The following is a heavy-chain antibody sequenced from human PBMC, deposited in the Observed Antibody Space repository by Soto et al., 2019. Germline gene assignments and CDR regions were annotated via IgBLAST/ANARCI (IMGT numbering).Heavy chain of an antibody. CDR2: IWYDGSNK. CDR1: GFTFSSYG. V-gene: IGHV3-33*01. D-gene: IGHD3-3*01. J-gene: IGHJ6*02. CDR3: AREGGYDFWSGSLWGDYYYGMDV. Sequence: GGSLRLSCAASGFTFSSYGMHWVRQAPGKGLEWVAVIWYDGSNKYYADSVKGRFTISRDNSKNTLYLQMNSLRAEDTAVYYCAREGGYDFWSGSLWGDYYYGMDVWGQGTTVTVSS.